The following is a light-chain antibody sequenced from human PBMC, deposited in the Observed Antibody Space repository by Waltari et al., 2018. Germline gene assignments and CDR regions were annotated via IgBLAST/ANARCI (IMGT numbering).Light chain of an antibody. Sequence: QSVLTQPPSLSGTPGQRVTISCSGSSSNIGTTYVFWYQQFPGRAPKLPIYLDDLRPAWVPDRFSASKSGSSASLTISVRRPEDEADYHCAGWDDSLTGVVFGGGTKLTV. CDR2: LDD. CDR3: AGWDDSLTGVV. J-gene: IGLJ2*01. CDR1: SSNIGTTY. V-gene: IGLV1-47*01.